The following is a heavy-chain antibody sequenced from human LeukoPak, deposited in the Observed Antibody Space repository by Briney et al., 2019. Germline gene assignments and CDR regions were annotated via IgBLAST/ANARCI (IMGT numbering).Heavy chain of an antibody. CDR1: GFTFSSYW. V-gene: IGHV3-7*03. Sequence: GGSLRLSCAASGFTFSSYWMSWVRQAPGKGLEWVANIKQDGSEKYYADSVKGRFTISRDNAKNSLYLQMNSLRAEDTAVYYCAREGAGPAAINYFDYWGQGTLVTVSS. D-gene: IGHD2-2*02. CDR3: AREGAGPAAINYFDY. CDR2: IKQDGSEK. J-gene: IGHJ4*02.